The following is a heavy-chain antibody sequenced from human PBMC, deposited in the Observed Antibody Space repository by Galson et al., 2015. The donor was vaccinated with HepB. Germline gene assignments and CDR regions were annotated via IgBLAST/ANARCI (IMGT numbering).Heavy chain of an antibody. CDR3: VYCSSTSCAEYFQH. Sequence: SCKASGGTFSSYAISWVRQAPGQGLEWMGRIIPILGIANYAQKFQGRVTITADKSTSTAYMELSSLRSEDTAVYYCVYCSSTSCAEYFQHWGQGTLVTVSS. V-gene: IGHV1-69*04. CDR1: GGTFSSYA. J-gene: IGHJ1*01. CDR2: IIPILGIA. D-gene: IGHD2-2*01.